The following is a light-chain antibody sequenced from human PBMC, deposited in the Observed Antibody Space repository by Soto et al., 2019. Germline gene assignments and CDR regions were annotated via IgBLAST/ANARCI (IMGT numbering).Light chain of an antibody. Sequence: EIVMTQSPATLSVSPGERATLSCLASQSVSNNLAWYQKKPGQAPRLLIYGASTRATGSPARFSGSGSGTEFTLTISSLQSEDFAVYYCQQYNNWWTFGQGTKVEIK. CDR1: QSVSNN. CDR2: GAS. J-gene: IGKJ1*01. CDR3: QQYNNWWT. V-gene: IGKV3-15*01.